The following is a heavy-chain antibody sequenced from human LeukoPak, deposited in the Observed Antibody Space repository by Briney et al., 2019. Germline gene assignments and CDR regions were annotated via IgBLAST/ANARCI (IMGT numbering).Heavy chain of an antibody. V-gene: IGHV1-46*01. D-gene: IGHD3-22*01. Sequence: GASVKVSCKASGYTFTSCYMHWVRQAPGQGLEWMGIINPSGGSTSYAQRFQGRVTMTRETSTSTVYMELSNLKSDDTAVYYCARDVASSGYYWDWGRGTLVTVSS. CDR2: INPSGGST. J-gene: IGHJ4*02. CDR1: GYTFTSCY. CDR3: ARDVASSGYYWD.